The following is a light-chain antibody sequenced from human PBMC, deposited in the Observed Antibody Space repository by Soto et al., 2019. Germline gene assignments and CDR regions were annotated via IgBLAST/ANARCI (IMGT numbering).Light chain of an antibody. V-gene: IGKV4-1*01. CDR2: WAS. CDR1: QSVLYTSTNKNY. Sequence: DIVMTQSPDSLAVSLGERATINCKSSQSVLYTSTNKNYLAWYQQRPGQPPKLLIYWASTRESGGPDRFSGSGSGTDFTLTISSLQAEDVAVYYCQQYYGTPLTFGGGTKVEIK. CDR3: QQYYGTPLT. J-gene: IGKJ4*01.